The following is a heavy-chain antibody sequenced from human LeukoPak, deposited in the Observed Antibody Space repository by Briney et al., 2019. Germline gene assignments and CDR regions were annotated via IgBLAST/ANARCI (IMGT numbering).Heavy chain of an antibody. J-gene: IGHJ4*02. V-gene: IGHV3-30*02. CDR1: GFTFDDYA. D-gene: IGHD1-26*01. CDR2: IRYDGSNK. CDR3: LLPWTRFDY. Sequence: GGSLRLSCAASGFTFDDYAMHWVRQAPGKGLEWVAFIRYDGSNKYYADSVKGRFTISRDNSKNTLYLQMNSLRAEDTAVYYCLLPWTRFDYWGQGTLVTVSS.